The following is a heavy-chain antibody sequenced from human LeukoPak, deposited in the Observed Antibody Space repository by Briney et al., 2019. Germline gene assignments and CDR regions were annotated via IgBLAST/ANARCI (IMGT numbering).Heavy chain of an antibody. J-gene: IGHJ4*02. CDR1: GSTFTSYG. CDR3: ARQVDTTMALPDY. Sequence: ASVKVSCKTSGSTFTSYGVSWVRQAPGQRLEWMGWISTYNYNTNYAQKFRGRVTMTRDTSTSTVYMELRSLRSEDTAIYYCARQVDTTMALPDYWGQGTLVTVSS. D-gene: IGHD5-18*01. CDR2: ISTYNYNT. V-gene: IGHV1-18*01.